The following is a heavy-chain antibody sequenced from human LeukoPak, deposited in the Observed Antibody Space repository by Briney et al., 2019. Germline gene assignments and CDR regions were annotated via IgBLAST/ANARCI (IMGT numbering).Heavy chain of an antibody. Sequence: SETLSLTCTVSGGSISSSSYYWGWIRQPPGKGLEWIGSIYYSGSTYYNPSLKSRVTISVDTSKNQFSLKLSSVTAADTAVYYCASYCSSTSCDRWGQGTLVTVSS. CDR1: GGSISSSSYY. J-gene: IGHJ4*02. D-gene: IGHD2-2*01. CDR3: ASYCSSTSCDR. V-gene: IGHV4-39*07. CDR2: IYYSGST.